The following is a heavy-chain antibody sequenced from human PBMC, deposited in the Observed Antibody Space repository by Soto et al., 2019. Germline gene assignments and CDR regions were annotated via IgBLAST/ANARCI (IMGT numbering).Heavy chain of an antibody. D-gene: IGHD3-22*01. V-gene: IGHV3-23*01. Sequence: GGSLRLSCAASGFTFSSYAMSWVRQAPGKGLEWVSAISGSGGSTYYADSVKGRFTISRDNSKNTLYLQMNSLRAEDTAVYYCAKDLPTGYYYDSSGYYVPIPYWGQRTLVTVS. CDR3: AKDLPTGYYYDSSGYYVPIPY. J-gene: IGHJ4*02. CDR1: GFTFSSYA. CDR2: ISGSGGST.